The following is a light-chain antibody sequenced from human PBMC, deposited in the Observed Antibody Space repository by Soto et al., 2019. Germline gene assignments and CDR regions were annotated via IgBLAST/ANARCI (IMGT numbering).Light chain of an antibody. Sequence: EIVMTQSPVTLSVSPGEGATLSCRASQSISNHLAWYQQKPGQAPRLLIHGASTRATGIPARFSGSGSGTEFTLTISSLQSEDFAVYYCQQYNNWPPRTFGQGTKLEIK. CDR3: QQYNNWPPRT. V-gene: IGKV3-15*01. J-gene: IGKJ2*01. CDR2: GAS. CDR1: QSISNH.